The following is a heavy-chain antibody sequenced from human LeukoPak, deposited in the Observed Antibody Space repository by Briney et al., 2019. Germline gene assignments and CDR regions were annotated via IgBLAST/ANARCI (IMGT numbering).Heavy chain of an antibody. V-gene: IGHV4-59*01. CDR2: IYYSGST. CDR1: GGSISSYY. CDR3: ARTLGGYSYGYNYYYYMDV. D-gene: IGHD5-18*01. Sequence: SETLSLTCTVSGGSISSYYWSWIRQPPGKGLEWIGYIYYSGSTNYNPSLKSRVTISVDTSKNQFSLKLSSVTAADTAVYYCARTLGGYSYGYNYYYYMDVWGKGTTVTVSS. J-gene: IGHJ6*03.